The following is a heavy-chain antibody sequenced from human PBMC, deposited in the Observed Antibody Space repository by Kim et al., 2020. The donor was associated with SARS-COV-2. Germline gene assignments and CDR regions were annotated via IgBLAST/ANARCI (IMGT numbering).Heavy chain of an antibody. CDR2: IDPSDSYT. J-gene: IGHJ4*02. CDR1: GYSFTSYW. V-gene: IGHV5-10-1*01. Sequence: GESLKISCKGSGYSFTSYWISWVRQMPGKGLEWMGRIDPSDSYTNYSPSFQGHVTITADKSISTAYLQWRSLKASDTATYYCARHSWSSSLYWGQGTLVSVSS. CDR3: ARHSWSSSLY. D-gene: IGHD6-6*01.